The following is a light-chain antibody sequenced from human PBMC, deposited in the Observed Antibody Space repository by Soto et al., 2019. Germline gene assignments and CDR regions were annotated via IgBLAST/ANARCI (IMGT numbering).Light chain of an antibody. J-gene: IGLJ2*01. V-gene: IGLV2-23*02. CDR3: SSYAGSSTFVL. CDR2: EVN. CDR1: SSDVGGYNL. Sequence: QAVLTQPASVSGSPGQSITISCTGSSSDVGGYNLVSWYQQHPGKAPKLIIYEVNRRPSVVSNRFSGSKSGNTASLTISGLQAEDEADYYCSSYAGSSTFVLFGGGTKLTVL.